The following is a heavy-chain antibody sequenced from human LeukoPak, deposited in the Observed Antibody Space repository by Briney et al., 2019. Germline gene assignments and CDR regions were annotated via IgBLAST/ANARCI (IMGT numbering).Heavy chain of an antibody. CDR2: ISYDGSNK. Sequence: GGSLRLSCAASGFTFSSYAMHWVRQAPGKGLEWVAVISYDGSNKYYADSVKGRFTISRDNSKNTLYLQMNSLRAEDTAVYYCAHSSGYYWSVGYFDYRGQGTLVTVSS. D-gene: IGHD3-22*01. V-gene: IGHV3-30-3*01. CDR3: AHSSGYYWSVGYFDY. CDR1: GFTFSSYA. J-gene: IGHJ4*02.